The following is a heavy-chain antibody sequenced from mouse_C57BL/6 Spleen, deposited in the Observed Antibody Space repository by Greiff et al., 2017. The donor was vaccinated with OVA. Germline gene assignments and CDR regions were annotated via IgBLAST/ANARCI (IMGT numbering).Heavy chain of an antibody. D-gene: IGHD2-14*01. J-gene: IGHJ1*03. CDR2: ISSGGSYT. Sequence: EVQLVESGGDLVKPGGSLKLSCAASGFTFSSYGMSWVRQTPDKRLEWVATISSGGSYTYYPDSVKGRFTISRDNAKNTLYLQMSSLKSEDTAMYYSASVYGYDAYFDVWGTGTTVTVSS. CDR1: GFTFSSYG. CDR3: ASVYGYDAYFDV. V-gene: IGHV5-6*01.